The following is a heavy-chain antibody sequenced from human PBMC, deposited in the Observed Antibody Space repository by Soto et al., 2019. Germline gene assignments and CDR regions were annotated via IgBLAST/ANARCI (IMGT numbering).Heavy chain of an antibody. CDR3: AWVHFVTGSAFSSAIDV. J-gene: IGHJ6*02. Sequence: PGGYLRLSCVASGDDLTSCMMNWVLHAPGKGLEWVGCISGYAKDTCYRHSVKGRFAISRDSAGTSLFLRMDSVKVEDTAVYHCAWVHFVTGSAFSSAIDVWGPGTAVTVSS. V-gene: IGHV3-21*01. D-gene: IGHD2-2*01. CDR2: ISGYAKDT. CDR1: GDDLTSCM.